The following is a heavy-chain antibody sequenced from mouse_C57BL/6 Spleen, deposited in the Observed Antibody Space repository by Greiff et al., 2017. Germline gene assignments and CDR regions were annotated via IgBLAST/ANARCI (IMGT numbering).Heavy chain of an antibody. J-gene: IGHJ3*01. CDR1: GYSITSGYY. CDR3: ARPYGRSTDGFAY. Sequence: ESGPGLVKPSQSLSLTCSVTGYSITSGYYWNWIRQFPGNKLEWMGYISYDGSNNYNPSLKNRISITRDTSKNQFFLKLNSVTTEDTATYYCARPYGRSTDGFAYWGQGTLVTVSA. V-gene: IGHV3-6*01. D-gene: IGHD1-1*01. CDR2: ISYDGSN.